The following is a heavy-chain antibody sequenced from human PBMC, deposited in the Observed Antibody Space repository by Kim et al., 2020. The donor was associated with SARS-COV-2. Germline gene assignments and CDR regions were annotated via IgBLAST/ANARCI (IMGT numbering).Heavy chain of an antibody. J-gene: IGHJ6*02. V-gene: IGHV3-23*01. Sequence: GGSLRLSCAASGFTFSSYAMSWVRQAPGKGLEWVSAISGSGGSTYYADSVKGRFTISRDNSKNTLYLQMNSLRAEDTAVYYCAKDRLRYCSSTSCQYYYYGMDVWGQGTTVTVFS. D-gene: IGHD2-2*01. CDR1: GFTFSSYA. CDR2: ISGSGGST. CDR3: AKDRLRYCSSTSCQYYYYGMDV.